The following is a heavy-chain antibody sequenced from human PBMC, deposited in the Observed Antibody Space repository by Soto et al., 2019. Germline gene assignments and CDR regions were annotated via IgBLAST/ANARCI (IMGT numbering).Heavy chain of an antibody. CDR1: GFTFRNYG. J-gene: IGHJ4*02. V-gene: IGHV3-33*08. CDR3: ARDPYSSGWSDD. Sequence: PGGSLRLSCAVSGFTFRNYGMHWVRQAPGKGLEWVAVIWYDGSNKYYADSVKGRFTISRDNSKNTLYLQLNSLRAEDTAVYYWARDPYSSGWSDDWGQGTLVTVSS. D-gene: IGHD6-19*01. CDR2: IWYDGSNK.